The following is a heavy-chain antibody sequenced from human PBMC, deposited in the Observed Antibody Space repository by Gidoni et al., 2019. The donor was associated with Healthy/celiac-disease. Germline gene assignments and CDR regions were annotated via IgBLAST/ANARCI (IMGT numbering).Heavy chain of an antibody. CDR2: INHSGST. D-gene: IGHD3-22*01. Sequence: QLRLQRWAAGLWRPSGTRSLTSAVYGGSFGGSNWSWIRQPPGKGLEWIGEINHSGSTNYNPSLKSRVTISVDTSKNQFSLKLSSVTAADTAVYYCARGTYYYDSSGSYYGMDVWGQGTTVTVSS. CDR1: GGSFGGSN. CDR3: ARGTYYYDSSGSYYGMDV. J-gene: IGHJ6*02. V-gene: IGHV4-34*01.